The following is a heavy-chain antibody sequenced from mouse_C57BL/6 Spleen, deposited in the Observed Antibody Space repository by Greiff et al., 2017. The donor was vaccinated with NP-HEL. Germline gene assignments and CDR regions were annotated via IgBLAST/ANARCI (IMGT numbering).Heavy chain of an antibody. Sequence: VKLMESGPELVKPGASVKISCKASGYAFSSSWMNWVKQRPGKGLEWIGRIYPGDGDTNYNGKFKGKATLTADKSSSTAYMQLSSLTSEDSAVYFCARRVLLRYAMDYWGQGTSVTVSS. CDR2: IYPGDGDT. CDR1: GYAFSSSW. CDR3: ARRVLLRYAMDY. J-gene: IGHJ4*01. D-gene: IGHD1-1*01. V-gene: IGHV1-82*01.